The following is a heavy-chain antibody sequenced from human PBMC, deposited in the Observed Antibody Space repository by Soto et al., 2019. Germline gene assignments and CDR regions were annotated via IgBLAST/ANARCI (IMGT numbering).Heavy chain of an antibody. Sequence: PGGSLRLSCAASGFTFSIYSMNWVRQAPGKGLEWVSSISSSSSYIYYADSVKGRFTISRDNAKNTLYLQMNSLRAEDTAVYYCARDRIFMDDGDCVSRSNWFDSWGQGTMVSVAS. CDR2: ISSSSSYI. J-gene: IGHJ5*01. V-gene: IGHV3-21*01. CDR3: ARDRIFMDDGDCVSRSNWFDS. D-gene: IGHD4-17*01. CDR1: GFTFSIYS.